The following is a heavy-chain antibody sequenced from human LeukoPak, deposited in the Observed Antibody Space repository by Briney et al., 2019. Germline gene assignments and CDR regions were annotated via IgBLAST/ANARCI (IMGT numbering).Heavy chain of an antibody. V-gene: IGHV3-11*04. Sequence: GGSLRLSCAASGFTFSDYFMSWIRQAPGKGLEWLSYISSSGTTINYADSVKGRFTISRDNAQNSLYLQMNTLRAEDTAVYYCARDRRYSFTGNYFDSWGQGTLVTVSS. J-gene: IGHJ4*02. CDR3: ARDRRYSFTGNYFDS. D-gene: IGHD5-18*01. CDR1: GFTFSDYF. CDR2: ISSSGTTI.